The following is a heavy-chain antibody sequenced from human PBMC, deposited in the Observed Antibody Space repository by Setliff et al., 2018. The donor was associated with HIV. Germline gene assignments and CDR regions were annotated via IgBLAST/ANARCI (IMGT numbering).Heavy chain of an antibody. V-gene: IGHV4-31*03. CDR2: IYYSGST. Sequence: SETLSLTCTVSGGSISSGGYYWSWIRQHPGKGLEWIGYIYYSGSTYYNPSLKSRVTISVDTSKNQFSLKLSSVTAADTAVYYCARGQLVTYYYYMDVWGKGTTVTVSS. CDR3: ARGQLVTYYYYMDV. D-gene: IGHD6-13*01. J-gene: IGHJ6*03. CDR1: GGSISSGGYY.